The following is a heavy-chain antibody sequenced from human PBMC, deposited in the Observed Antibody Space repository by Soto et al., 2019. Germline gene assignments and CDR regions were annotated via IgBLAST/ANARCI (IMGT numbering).Heavy chain of an antibody. J-gene: IGHJ4*02. CDR1: GFSLSNARMG. D-gene: IGHD6-19*01. V-gene: IGHV2-26*01. Sequence: QVTLKESGPVLVKPTETLTLTCTAPGFSLSNARMGVRWIRHPPGKALEWLAHIFSNDEKSYSTALKSRLTISQDTSKSQVVLTMTNMDPVDTATYYCARISSSGWSYYFDYWGQGTMVTVSS. CDR2: IFSNDEK. CDR3: ARISSSGWSYYFDY.